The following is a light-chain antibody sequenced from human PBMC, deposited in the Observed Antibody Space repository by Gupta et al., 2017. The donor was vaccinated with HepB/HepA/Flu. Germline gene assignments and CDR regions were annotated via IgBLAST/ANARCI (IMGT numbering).Light chain of an antibody. V-gene: IGKV3-20*01. CDR2: GAS. J-gene: IGKJ1*01. CDR1: QTVSSNY. CDR3: QQYSSAPRT. Sequence: IVLTQSPGTLSLSPGERATLSCRASQTVSSNYLAWYQQKPGQAPRLFLYGASSRATGIPDRFSGSGSGTDFTLTISRLEPEDFAVYYCQQYSSAPRTFGQGTKVEIK.